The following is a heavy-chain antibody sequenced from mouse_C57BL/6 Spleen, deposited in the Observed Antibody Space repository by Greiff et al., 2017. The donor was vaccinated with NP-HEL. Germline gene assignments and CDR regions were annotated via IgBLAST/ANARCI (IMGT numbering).Heavy chain of an antibody. CDR1: GYTFTDYE. CDR2: IDPETGGT. J-gene: IGHJ3*01. CDR3: TRSGGNYGAWFAY. Sequence: VQLQESGAELVRPGASVTLSCKASGYTFTDYEMHWVKQTPVHGLEWIGAIDPETGGTAYNQKFKGKATLTADKSSSTAYMELRSLTSEDSAVYYCTRSGGNYGAWFAYWGQGTLVTVSA. V-gene: IGHV1-15*01. D-gene: IGHD2-1*01.